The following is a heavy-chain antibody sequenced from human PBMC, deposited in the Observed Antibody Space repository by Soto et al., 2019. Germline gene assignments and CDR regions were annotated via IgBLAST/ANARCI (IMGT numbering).Heavy chain of an antibody. CDR2: IGASGDIT. CDR3: AKDDFTDRGDDYFDY. D-gene: IGHD2-21*02. J-gene: IGHJ4*02. CDR1: VFSFTNFA. V-gene: IGHV3-23*01. Sequence: GSLRLSCAASVFSFTNFAMSWVRQAPGKGLEWVAGIGASGDITWYADSVKGRLSISRDNSKNTLYLQLNSLRFEDTAVYYCAKDDFTDRGDDYFDYWGPGTLVTVS.